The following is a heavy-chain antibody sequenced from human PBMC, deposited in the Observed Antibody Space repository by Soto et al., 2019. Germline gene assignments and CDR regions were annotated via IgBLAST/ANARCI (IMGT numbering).Heavy chain of an antibody. CDR1: GFTVSSNY. D-gene: IGHD3-9*01. J-gene: IGHJ6*02. CDR3: ARSAVFWLEGTKMYGMDV. CDR2: IYGGSST. Sequence: EVQLVESGGGLIQPGGSLRLSCAASGFTVSSNYMTWVRQAPGKGLEWVSVIYGGSSTFYADSVNGRFTISRDNSKNTLYLQINNLRAEDTAVYYCARSAVFWLEGTKMYGMDVWGQGTTVTVSS. V-gene: IGHV3-53*01.